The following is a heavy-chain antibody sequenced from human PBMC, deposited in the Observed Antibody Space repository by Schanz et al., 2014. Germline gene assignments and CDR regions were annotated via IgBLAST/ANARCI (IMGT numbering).Heavy chain of an antibody. CDR1: GFTFSTYA. CDR2: LSGSGGST. V-gene: IGHV3-23*01. Sequence: DVQLLESGGGLVQPGGSLRLSCAASGFTFSTYAMSWVRQAPGKGLEWVSALSGSGGSTYYADSVKGRFTISRDNAKNSLYLQMNSLRAEDTAVYYCAREQIMAAAGLVDYWGHGTLVTVSS. CDR3: AREQIMAAAGLVDY. J-gene: IGHJ4*01. D-gene: IGHD6-13*01.